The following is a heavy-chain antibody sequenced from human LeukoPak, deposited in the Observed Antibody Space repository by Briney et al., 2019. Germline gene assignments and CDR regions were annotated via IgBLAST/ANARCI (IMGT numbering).Heavy chain of an antibody. CDR2: ISGSGGST. V-gene: IGHV3-23*01. J-gene: IGHJ4*02. CDR1: GFTFSSYA. D-gene: IGHD4-17*01. Sequence: PGGSLRLSCAASGFTFSSYAMSWVRQAPGKGLEWVLAISGSGGSTYYADSVKGRFTISRDNSKNTLYLQMNSLRAEDTAVYYCAIDLLRTTVTTEGGDFWGQGTLVTVSS. CDR3: AIDLLRTTVTTEGGDF.